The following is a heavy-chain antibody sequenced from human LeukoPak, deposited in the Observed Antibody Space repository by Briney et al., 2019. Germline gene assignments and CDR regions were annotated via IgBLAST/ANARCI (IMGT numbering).Heavy chain of an antibody. Sequence: ASVKVSRKASGYTFTSYGISWVRQPPAQGLEWMGWISAYNGNTNYAQKLQGRVTMTTDTSTSTAYMELRSLRSDDTAVYYCAKSGKGLLRPYFDYWGQGTLVTVSS. CDR1: GYTFTSYG. D-gene: IGHD1-26*01. CDR3: AKSGKGLLRPYFDY. J-gene: IGHJ4*02. V-gene: IGHV1-18*01. CDR2: ISAYNGNT.